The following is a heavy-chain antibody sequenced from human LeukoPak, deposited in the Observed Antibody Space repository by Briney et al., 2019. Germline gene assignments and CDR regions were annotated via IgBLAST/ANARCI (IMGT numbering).Heavy chain of an antibody. D-gene: IGHD1-26*01. V-gene: IGHV3-53*01. Sequence: PGGSLRLSCAASEFIVRTNYMSWVRQAPGKGLEWVSVIYSGGGTYYADSVKGRFTVSRDNSKNTLYLQMNSLRADDTAIYYCARGGGNYPFDYWGQETLVTVSS. CDR2: IYSGGGT. CDR3: ARGGGNYPFDY. CDR1: EFIVRTNY. J-gene: IGHJ4*02.